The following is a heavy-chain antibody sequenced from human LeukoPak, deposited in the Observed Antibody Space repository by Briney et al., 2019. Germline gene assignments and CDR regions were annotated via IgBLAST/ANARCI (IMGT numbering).Heavy chain of an antibody. V-gene: IGHV4-4*07. CDR2: IYTSGST. D-gene: IGHD4-17*01. CDR1: GGSISSYY. J-gene: IGHJ3*02. CDR3: ARAPRQYGDYPDAFDI. Sequence: SETLSLTCTVSGGSISSYYWSWIRQPAGKGLEWIGRIYTSGSTNYNPSLKSRVTVSVDTSKNQFSLKLSSVTAADTAVYYCARAPRQYGDYPDAFDIWGQGTMVTVSS.